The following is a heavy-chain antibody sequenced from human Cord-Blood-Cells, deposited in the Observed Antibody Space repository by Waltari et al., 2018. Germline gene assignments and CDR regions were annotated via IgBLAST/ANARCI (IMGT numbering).Heavy chain of an antibody. V-gene: IGHV5-51*01. J-gene: IGHJ6*03. CDR3: ARQEGYYMDV. Sequence: EVQMVQSGAEVKEPGESLKISCKGSGYSLTRSWTGRVRQMPGKGLEWMGIIYPGDSDTRYSPSFQGQVTISADKSISTAYLQWSSLKASDTAMYYCARQEGYYMDVWGKGTTVTVSS. CDR1: GYSLTRSW. CDR2: IYPGDSDT.